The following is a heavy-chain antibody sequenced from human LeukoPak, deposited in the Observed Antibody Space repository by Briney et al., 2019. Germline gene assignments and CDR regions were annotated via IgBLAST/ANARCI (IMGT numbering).Heavy chain of an antibody. J-gene: IGHJ1*01. Sequence: GGSLRLSCAASGFTFSSYAMSWVRQAPGKGLEWVSAISGSGGSTYYADSVKGRFTISRDNSKNTLYLQMNSLRAEDTAVYYCAKDQLGHPNSFAEYFQHWGQGTLVTVSS. CDR3: AKDQLGHPNSFAEYFQH. V-gene: IGHV3-23*01. CDR2: ISGSGGST. D-gene: IGHD3-16*01. CDR1: GFTFSSYA.